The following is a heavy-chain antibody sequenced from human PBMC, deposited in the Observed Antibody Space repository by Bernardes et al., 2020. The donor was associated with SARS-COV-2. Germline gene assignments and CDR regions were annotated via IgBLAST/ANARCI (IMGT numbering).Heavy chain of an antibody. D-gene: IGHD3-22*01. J-gene: IGHJ3*02. V-gene: IGHV4-34*01. CDR2: INHSGST. CDR1: GGSFSGYY. CDR3: ARGARITMIVVVMPQAAFDI. Sequence: SETLSLTCAVYGGSFSGYYWSWIRQPPGKGLEWIGEINHSGSTNYNSSLKSRATISVDRSKNQFSLKLSSVTAADTAVYYCARGARITMIVVVMPQAAFDIWGQGTMVTVSS.